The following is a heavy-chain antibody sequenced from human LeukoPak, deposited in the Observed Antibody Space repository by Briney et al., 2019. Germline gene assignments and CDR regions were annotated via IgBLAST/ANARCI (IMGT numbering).Heavy chain of an antibody. D-gene: IGHD1-26*01. CDR3: AKGMGVASLIVDALDM. V-gene: IGHV3-9*01. CDR2: ITWNSGSI. Sequence: GGSLRLSCEASGFSFDDYAMHWVRQVPQKGLEWVSGITWNSGSILYADSVMGRFTISRDNAKNSLYLEMTSLRAEDTALYYCAKGMGVASLIVDALDMWGQGTMVTVSS. J-gene: IGHJ3*02. CDR1: GFSFDDYA.